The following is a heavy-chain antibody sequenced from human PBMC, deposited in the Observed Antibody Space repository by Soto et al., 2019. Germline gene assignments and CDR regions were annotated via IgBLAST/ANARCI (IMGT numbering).Heavy chain of an antibody. CDR1: GFTFSSYA. CDR2: ISGSGGST. CDR3: ATRWVYTVTRTLDVFDI. V-gene: IGHV3-23*01. Sequence: PGGSLRLSCAASGFTFSSYAMSWVRQAPGKGLEWVSAISGSGGSTYYADSVKGRLTISRDNSKNTLYLQMNSLRAEDTAVYYCATRWVYTVTRTLDVFDIWGQGTMVNVSS. J-gene: IGHJ3*02. D-gene: IGHD4-17*01.